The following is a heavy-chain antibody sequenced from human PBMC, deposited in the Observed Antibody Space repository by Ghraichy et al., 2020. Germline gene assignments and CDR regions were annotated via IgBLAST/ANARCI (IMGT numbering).Heavy chain of an antibody. CDR2: IYYSGST. D-gene: IGHD5-12*01. J-gene: IGHJ2*01. V-gene: IGHV4-59*08. CDR1: GGSFSSYY. Sequence: SETLSLTCTVSGGSFSSYYLSWIRQPPGKGLEWIGYIYYSGSTNYNPSLKSRVTISVDTSKNQFSLKLSSVTAADTAVYYCARQIRAYIGYDNWYFDLWGRGTLVTVSS. CDR3: ARQIRAYIGYDNWYFDL.